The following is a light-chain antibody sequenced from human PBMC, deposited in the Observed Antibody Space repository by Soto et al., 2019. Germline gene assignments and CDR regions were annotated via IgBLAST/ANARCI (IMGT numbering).Light chain of an antibody. V-gene: IGKV3-11*01. CDR3: QQRSNWPIT. Sequence: EIVVTSSPAPLSWSPGEISTLSFIASQSVSSYLAWYQQKPGQAPRLLIYDASNRATGIPARFNGSGSGTDFTLTISSLEPEDFAVYYCQQRSNWPITFGQGTRLEIK. CDR1: QSVSSY. J-gene: IGKJ5*01. CDR2: DAS.